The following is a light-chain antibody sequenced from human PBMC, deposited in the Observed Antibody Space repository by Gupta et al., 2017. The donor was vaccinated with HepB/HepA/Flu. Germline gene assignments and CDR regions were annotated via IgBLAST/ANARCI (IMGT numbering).Light chain of an antibody. CDR3: QQYNNYPYT. V-gene: IGKV1-5*03. CDR2: KAT. CDR1: QSISSW. J-gene: IGKJ2*01. Sequence: DIQMTQSPSTLSASIGDRVTVTCRASQSISSWLAWYQQKPGRAPKLLIYKATNLQTGVPSRFSGSGSGTEFTLTISSLQSGDFAVYYCQQYNNYPYTFGQGTKLEIK.